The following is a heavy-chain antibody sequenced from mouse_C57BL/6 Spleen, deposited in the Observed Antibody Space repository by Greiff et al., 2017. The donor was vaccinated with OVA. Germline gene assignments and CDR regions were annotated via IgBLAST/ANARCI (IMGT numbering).Heavy chain of an antibody. CDR1: GYTFTSYW. J-gene: IGHJ2*01. V-gene: IGHV1-50*01. Sequence: VQLQQPGAELVKPGASVKLSCKASGYTFTSYWMQWVKQRPGQGLEWIGEIDPSDSYTNYNQKFKGKATLTVDTSSSTAYMQLSSLTSEDSAVYYCARPSWGYWRQGTTLTVSS. D-gene: IGHD4-1*01. CDR2: IDPSDSYT. CDR3: ARPSWGY.